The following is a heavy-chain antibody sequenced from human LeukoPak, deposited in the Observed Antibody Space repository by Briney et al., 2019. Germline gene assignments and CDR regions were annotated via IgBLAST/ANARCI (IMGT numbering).Heavy chain of an antibody. V-gene: IGHV1-2*02. CDR1: GYTFTDDY. D-gene: IGHD5-24*01. CDR3: ARDRAYNLNDVEVYFFPP. CDR2: INPNSIVT. Sequence: SLKVSCKASGYTFTDDYIHSVRQSPGHRLKSWGWINPNSIVTHSAQKLQGRVTIPKHTSVRTTNMALSKLICHAPALHFFARDRAYNLNDVEVYFFPPWGQGTLVTVSS. J-gene: IGHJ5*02.